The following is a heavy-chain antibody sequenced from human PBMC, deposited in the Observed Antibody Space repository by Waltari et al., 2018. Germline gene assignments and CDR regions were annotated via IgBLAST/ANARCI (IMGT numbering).Heavy chain of an antibody. Sequence: QVLLVHTGAELKTPGASVKVSSKASGYTFPHYDLNWLRQATGQGLEWVGWMNPKNGNTLYAQKFQGRVTLTRDNSINTAYMELTSLTSDDTGVYYCARGLDSNSWYGAHFWGQGTLVTVAS. CDR3: ARGLDSNSWYGAHF. CDR2: MNPKNGNT. D-gene: IGHD6-13*01. J-gene: IGHJ4*02. CDR1: GYTFPHYD. V-gene: IGHV1-8*01.